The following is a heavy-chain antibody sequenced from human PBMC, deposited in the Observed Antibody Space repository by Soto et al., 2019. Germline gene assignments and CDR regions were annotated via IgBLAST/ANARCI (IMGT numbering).Heavy chain of an antibody. CDR1: GFIFNTYS. V-gene: IGHV3-21*01. J-gene: IGHJ4*02. CDR2: ISPSGSYM. CDR3: ARFGLATFDC. Sequence: EMQLVESGGGLVKPGGSLRLSCAASGFIFNTYSMDWVRQAPGKGLEWVASISPSGSYMYYGDSLKGRFTVSRDNAKNSLYLQMDSLRADDTAIYYCARFGLATFDCWGQGTLVTVSS. D-gene: IGHD3-3*01.